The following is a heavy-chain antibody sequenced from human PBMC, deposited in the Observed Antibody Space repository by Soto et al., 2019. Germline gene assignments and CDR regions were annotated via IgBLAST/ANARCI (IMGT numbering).Heavy chain of an antibody. Sequence: QVKLEQSGTEVKKPGASVKVSCKAAGDTFSSYGISWVRQAPGQGLEWMGWISTYNGDTNYAQKYQGRVTMTKDTSTRTVYMELRSLRFDETAVYYVERGGRARAAGVQHWGQGTLVIVSS. CDR1: GDTFSSYG. J-gene: IGHJ1*01. D-gene: IGHD6-13*01. V-gene: IGHV1-18*01. CDR2: ISTYNGDT. CDR3: ERGGRARAAGVQH.